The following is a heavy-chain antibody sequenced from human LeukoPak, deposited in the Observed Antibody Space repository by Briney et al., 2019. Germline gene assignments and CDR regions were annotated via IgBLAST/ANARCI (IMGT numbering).Heavy chain of an antibody. J-gene: IGHJ4*02. CDR1: GFTFSSYS. CDR2: ISSSSSYI. Sequence: GGSLRLSCAASGFTFSSYSMNWVRQAPGKGLEWVSSISSSSSYIYYADSAKGRFTISRDNAKNSLYLQMNSLRAEDTAVYYCARDGGQQLVSFDYWGQGTLVTVSS. D-gene: IGHD6-13*01. CDR3: ARDGGQQLVSFDY. V-gene: IGHV3-21*01.